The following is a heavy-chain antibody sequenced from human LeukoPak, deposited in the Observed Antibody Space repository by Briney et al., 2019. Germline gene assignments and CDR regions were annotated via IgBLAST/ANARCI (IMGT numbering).Heavy chain of an antibody. V-gene: IGHV3-15*01. Sequence: GGSLRLSCAASGFTFSNAWMSWVRQAPGKGLEWVGRIKSKTDGGTTDYAAPVKGRFTISRDDSKNTLYLQMNSLKTEDTAVYYCTTEKWQQLDRYYYGMDVWGQGTTVTVSS. D-gene: IGHD6-13*01. CDR1: GFTFSNAW. CDR2: IKSKTDGGTT. J-gene: IGHJ6*02. CDR3: TTEKWQQLDRYYYGMDV.